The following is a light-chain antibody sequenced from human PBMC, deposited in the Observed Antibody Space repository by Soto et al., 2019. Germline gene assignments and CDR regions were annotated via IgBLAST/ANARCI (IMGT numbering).Light chain of an antibody. CDR3: QQYNNWPPG. V-gene: IGKV3-15*01. Sequence: EIVMTQSPATLSVSPGERATLSCSASQSVSSNLAWYQQKPGQAPRLLIYGASTRPTGIPARFSGSGSGTEFTLTISSLQSEDFAVYYCQQYNNWPPGFGQGTKVEIK. J-gene: IGKJ1*01. CDR2: GAS. CDR1: QSVSSN.